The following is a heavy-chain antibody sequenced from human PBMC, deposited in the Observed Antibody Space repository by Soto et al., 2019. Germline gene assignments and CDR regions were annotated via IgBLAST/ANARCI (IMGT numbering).Heavy chain of an antibody. CDR3: ARGMQGSRYFDL. CDR2: ITNDGSST. J-gene: IGHJ2*01. CDR1: GFVFSSYW. V-gene: IGHV3-74*01. Sequence: EVQLVESGGGLVQPGGSLRLSCAGSGFVFSSYWMHWVRQVPGKGLVWVSRITNDGSSTTYADSVNGQFTISRDNAKNTLYLQMNSLGAEDTAVYYCARGMQGSRYFDLWGRGTLVTVSS.